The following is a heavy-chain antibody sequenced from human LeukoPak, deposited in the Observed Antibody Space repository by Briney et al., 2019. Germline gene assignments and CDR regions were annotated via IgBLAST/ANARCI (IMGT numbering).Heavy chain of an antibody. D-gene: IGHD4-11*01. Sequence: GASVKVSCKASGGTFSSYAINWVRRAPGQGLEWMGGIIPIFGTANYAQKFQGRVTITADESTSTAYMELSSLRSEDTAVYYCARDTVTGRSGYYYGMDVWGQGTTVTVSS. V-gene: IGHV1-69*01. CDR3: ARDTVTGRSGYYYGMDV. J-gene: IGHJ6*02. CDR2: IIPIFGTA. CDR1: GGTFSSYA.